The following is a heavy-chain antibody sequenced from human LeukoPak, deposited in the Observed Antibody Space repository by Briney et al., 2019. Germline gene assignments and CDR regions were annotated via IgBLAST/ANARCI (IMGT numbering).Heavy chain of an antibody. CDR3: ARAATSGYSIQSDAFDI. J-gene: IGHJ3*02. V-gene: IGHV1-8*01. CDR1: GYTFTSYD. Sequence: GASVKVSCKASGYTFTSYDINWVRQATGQGLEWMGWMNPNSGNTGYAQKFQGRVTMTRNTSISTAYMELSSLRSEDTAVYYCARAATSGYSIQSDAFDIWGQGTMVTVSS. D-gene: IGHD6-13*01. CDR2: MNPNSGNT.